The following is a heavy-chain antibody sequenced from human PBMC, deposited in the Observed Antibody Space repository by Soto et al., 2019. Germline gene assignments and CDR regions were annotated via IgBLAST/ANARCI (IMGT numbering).Heavy chain of an antibody. D-gene: IGHD3-3*01. V-gene: IGHV3-7*01. CDR2: IKQDGSEK. CDR1: GFTFSNAW. J-gene: IGHJ4*02. Sequence: EVQVVESGGGLVKPGGSLRLSCAASGFTFSNAWMSWVRQAPGKGLEWVANIKQDGSEKYYVDSVKGRFTISRDNAKNSLYLQMNSLRAEDTAVYYCASFPYDFWSGYYQNWGQGTLVTVSS. CDR3: ASFPYDFWSGYYQN.